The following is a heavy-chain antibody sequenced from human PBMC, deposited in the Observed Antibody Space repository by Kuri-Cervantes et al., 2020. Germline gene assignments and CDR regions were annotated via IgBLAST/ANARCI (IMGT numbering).Heavy chain of an antibody. J-gene: IGHJ4*02. CDR3: ARHGSSSSFPLDS. CDR2: IYTSGST. D-gene: IGHD6-6*01. Sequence: GSLRLSCTVSGGSISSYYWSWIRQPAGKGLEWIGRIYTSGSTNYNPSLKSRLTMSIDTSKNQFSLTLRSVTAADTAIYYCARHGSSSSFPLDSWGQGTLVTVSS. V-gene: IGHV4-4*07. CDR1: GGSISSYY.